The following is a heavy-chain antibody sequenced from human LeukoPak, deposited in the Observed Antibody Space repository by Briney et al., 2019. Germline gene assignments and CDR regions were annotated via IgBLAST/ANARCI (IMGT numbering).Heavy chain of an antibody. CDR3: ARRGITISGVLVYHYSGLDV. Sequence: GGSLRLSCAGSGFTFSSHRMNWVRQAPGKGLECVASIKEDGSEKHYVDSVSGRFTISRDNAKTSLHLQMSSLRAEDTAVYYCARRGITISGVLVYHYSGLDVWGRGTTVTVSS. J-gene: IGHJ6*02. CDR2: IKEDGSEK. D-gene: IGHD3-3*01. V-gene: IGHV3-7*01. CDR1: GFTFSSHR.